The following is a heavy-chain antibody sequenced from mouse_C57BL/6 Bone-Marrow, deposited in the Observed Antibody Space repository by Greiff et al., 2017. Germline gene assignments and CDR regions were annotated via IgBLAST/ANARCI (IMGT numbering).Heavy chain of an antibody. V-gene: IGHV7-1*01. CDR2: SRNKANDYTT. CDR3: ARDATGGDYSNFYWYFDV. Sequence: EVKLMESGGGLVQSGRSLRLSCATSGFTFSDFYMEWVRQAPGKGLEWIAASRNKANDYTTEYSASVKGRFIVSRDTSQSILYLQMNALRAEDTAIYYCARDATGGDYSNFYWYFDVWGTGTTVTVSS. J-gene: IGHJ1*03. D-gene: IGHD2-5*01. CDR1: GFTFSDFY.